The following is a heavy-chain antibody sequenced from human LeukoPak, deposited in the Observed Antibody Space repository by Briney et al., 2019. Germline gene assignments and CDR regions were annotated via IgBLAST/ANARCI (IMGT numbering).Heavy chain of an antibody. CDR1: GFTFSSYW. V-gene: IGHV3-66*01. D-gene: IGHD6-19*01. CDR3: ARNPSGPGTD. Sequence: GGSLRLSCAASGFTFSSYWMSWVRQAPGKGLEWVSVIYSGGSTYYADSVKGRFTISRDNSKNTLYLQMNSLRAEDTAVYYCARNPSGPGTDWGQGTLVTVSS. CDR2: IYSGGST. J-gene: IGHJ4*02.